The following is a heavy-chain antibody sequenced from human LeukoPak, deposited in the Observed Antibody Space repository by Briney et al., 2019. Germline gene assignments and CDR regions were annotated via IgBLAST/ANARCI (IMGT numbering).Heavy chain of an antibody. CDR2: IYYGGST. CDR3: ARDPGIAVAAADY. J-gene: IGHJ4*02. V-gene: IGHV4-39*07. D-gene: IGHD6-19*01. Sequence: PSGTLSLTCTVSGGSISSSSYYWGWIRQPPGRGLEWIGSIYYGGSTYYNPSLKSRVTISVDTSKNQFSLKLSSVTAADTAVYYCARDPGIAVAAADYWGQGTLVTVSS. CDR1: GGSISSSSYY.